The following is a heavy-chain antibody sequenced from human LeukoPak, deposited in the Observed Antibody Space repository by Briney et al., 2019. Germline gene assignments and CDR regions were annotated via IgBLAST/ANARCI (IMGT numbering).Heavy chain of an antibody. Sequence: ASVKVSCKASGYTFTGYYMHWVRRAPGQGLEWMGWIDPNSGGTNYAQKFQGRVTMTRDTSISTAYMELSRLRSDDTAVYYCAIEGFLEWFYRSFDYWGQGTLVTVSS. CDR3: AIEGFLEWFYRSFDY. CDR1: GYTFTGYY. CDR2: IDPNSGGT. J-gene: IGHJ4*02. D-gene: IGHD3-3*01. V-gene: IGHV1-2*02.